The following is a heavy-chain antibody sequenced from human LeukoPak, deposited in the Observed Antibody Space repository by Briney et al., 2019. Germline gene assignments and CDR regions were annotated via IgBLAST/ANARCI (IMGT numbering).Heavy chain of an antibody. Sequence: GGSLRLSCAASGFTFSSYRMNWVRQAPGKGLEWVSSISSSSSYIYYADSVKGRFTISRDNAKNSLYLQMNRLRAEDTAVYYCARDYYGSGSYYLLYYFDYWGQGTLVTVSS. CDR3: ARDYYGSGSYYLLYYFDY. V-gene: IGHV3-21*01. D-gene: IGHD3-10*01. CDR2: ISSSSSYI. CDR1: GFTFSSYR. J-gene: IGHJ4*02.